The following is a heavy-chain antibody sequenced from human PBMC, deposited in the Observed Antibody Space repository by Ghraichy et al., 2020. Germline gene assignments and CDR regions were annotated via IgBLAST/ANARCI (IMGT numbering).Heavy chain of an antibody. V-gene: IGHV4-59*01. J-gene: IGHJ5*02. Sequence: SETLSLTCTVSGGSISSYYWSWIRQPPGKGLEWIGYIYYSGSTNYNPSLKSRVTISVDTSKNQFSLKLSSVTSADTAVYYCAGHVPPFDLEWFSAFDPWGHGTLVTVSS. CDR2: IYYSGST. CDR3: AGHVPPFDLEWFSAFDP. CDR1: GGSISSYY. D-gene: IGHD3-3*01.